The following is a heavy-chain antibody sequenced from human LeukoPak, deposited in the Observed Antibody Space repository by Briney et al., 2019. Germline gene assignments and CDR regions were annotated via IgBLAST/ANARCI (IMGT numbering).Heavy chain of an antibody. CDR1: GFTFSSYS. Sequence: GVSLRLSCAASGFTFSSYSMNWVRQAPGKGLEWVSYISSSSSTIYYADSVKGRFTISRDNAKNSLYLQMNSLRAEDTAVYYCARDGDSSGYCYWFDPWGQGTLVTVSS. V-gene: IGHV3-48*01. D-gene: IGHD3-22*01. J-gene: IGHJ5*02. CDR2: ISSSSSTI. CDR3: ARDGDSSGYCYWFDP.